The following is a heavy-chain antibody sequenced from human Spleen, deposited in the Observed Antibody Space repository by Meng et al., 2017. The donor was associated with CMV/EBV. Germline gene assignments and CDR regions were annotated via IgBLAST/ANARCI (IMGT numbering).Heavy chain of an antibody. CDR3: SVRGSSSSLVVPFDH. CDR1: GGTFSNYG. V-gene: IGHV1-18*01. CDR2: ITPYKGNT. D-gene: IGHD6-6*01. Sequence: ASVKVSCKASGGTFSNYGFTWVRQAPGQGLEWMGWITPYKGNTNYAEKFQDRVTMTTDTSTNTAYMELRSLRSDDTAVYYCSVRGSSSSLVVPFDHWGQGTLVTVSS. J-gene: IGHJ5*02.